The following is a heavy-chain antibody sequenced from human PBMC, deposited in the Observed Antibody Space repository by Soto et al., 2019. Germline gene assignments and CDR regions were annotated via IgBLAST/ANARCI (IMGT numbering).Heavy chain of an antibody. CDR2: IYYSGST. Sequence: QLQLQESGPGLVKPSETLSLTCTVSGGSISSSSYYWGWIRQPPGKGLEWIGSIYYSGSTYYNPSLKSRVTISVDTSKNQFSLKLSSVTAADTAVYYCARHGDGGGIVVVPAAIPDISPPESYYYGMDVWGQGTTVTVSS. D-gene: IGHD2-2*01. CDR3: ARHGDGGGIVVVPAAIPDISPPESYYYGMDV. CDR1: GGSISSSSYY. J-gene: IGHJ6*02. V-gene: IGHV4-39*01.